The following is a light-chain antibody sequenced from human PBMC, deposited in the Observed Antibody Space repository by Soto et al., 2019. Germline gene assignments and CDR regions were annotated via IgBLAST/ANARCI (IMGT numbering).Light chain of an antibody. CDR2: GAS. CDR1: QTVSNNY. V-gene: IGKV3-20*01. CDR3: QQYAGPPTT. J-gene: IGKJ5*01. Sequence: VLTHLPGTLSMSPGDRATLSCRTSQTVSNNYLAWCQQKPGQAPRVIMYGASRRATGIPDRCSGGGSGTDFTLTISRLEPEDFAGYFCQQYAGPPTTFGQGRR.